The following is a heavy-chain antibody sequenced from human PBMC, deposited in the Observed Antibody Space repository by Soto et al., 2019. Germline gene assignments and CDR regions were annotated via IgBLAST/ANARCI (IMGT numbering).Heavy chain of an antibody. J-gene: IGHJ5*02. CDR3: ARDKLGSSSSWYSLFRFDP. CDR1: GYTFTSYG. CDR2: ISAYNGNT. D-gene: IGHD6-13*01. V-gene: IGHV1-18*01. Sequence: ASVKVSCKASGYTFTSYGISWVRQAPGQGLEWMGWISAYNGNTNYAQKLQGRVTMTTDTSTSTAYMELRSLRSDDTAVYYCARDKLGSSSSWYSLFRFDPWGQGTLVTVSS.